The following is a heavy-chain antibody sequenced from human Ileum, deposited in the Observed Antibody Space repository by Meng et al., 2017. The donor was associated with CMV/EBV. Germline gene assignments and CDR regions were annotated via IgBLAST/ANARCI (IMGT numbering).Heavy chain of an antibody. D-gene: IGHD5-12*01. Sequence: SGFALSSYAMSWVRQAPGKGLEWVSAISGSGDRTYYADSVKGRFTISRDNSKNTLYLQMSSLRVEDTAIYYCAKDMNTVATAPFDYWGQGTLVTVSS. V-gene: IGHV3-23*01. CDR1: GFALSSYA. CDR3: AKDMNTVATAPFDY. J-gene: IGHJ4*02. CDR2: ISGSGDRT.